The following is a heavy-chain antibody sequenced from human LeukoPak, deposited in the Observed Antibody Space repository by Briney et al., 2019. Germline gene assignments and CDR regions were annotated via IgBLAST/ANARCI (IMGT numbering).Heavy chain of an antibody. V-gene: IGHV4-39*07. CDR3: ARGSIAARMGLDY. J-gene: IGHJ4*02. D-gene: IGHD6-6*01. CDR2: IHPSGML. Sequence: SETLSLTCTVSGASFNSDDQYWNWIRQTPGKGLEWIGSIHPSGMLYNNPSLESRVTMSVDTSKNQFSLKLSSVTAADTAVYYCARGSIAARMGLDYWGQGTLVTVSS. CDR1: GASFNSDDQY.